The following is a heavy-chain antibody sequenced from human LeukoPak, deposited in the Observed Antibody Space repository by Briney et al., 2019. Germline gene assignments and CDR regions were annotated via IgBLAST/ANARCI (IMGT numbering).Heavy chain of an antibody. D-gene: IGHD3-9*01. V-gene: IGHV3-30*04. Sequence: PGGSLRLSCAASGFTFSSYAMHWVRQAPGKGLEWVAVISYDGSNKYYADSVKGRFTTSRDNSKDTLYLQMNSLRAEDTAVYYCARDRKNYDILTGGRNWYFDLWGRGTLVTVSS. J-gene: IGHJ2*01. CDR3: ARDRKNYDILTGGRNWYFDL. CDR1: GFTFSSYA. CDR2: ISYDGSNK.